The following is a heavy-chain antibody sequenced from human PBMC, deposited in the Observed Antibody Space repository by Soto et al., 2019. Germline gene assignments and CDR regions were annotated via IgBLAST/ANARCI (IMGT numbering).Heavy chain of an antibody. D-gene: IGHD1-26*01. CDR3: AKDIHSGRNLLGPDY. CDR2: ISNDGNDK. CDR1: GFTFSSYG. Sequence: QVQVVESGGGVVQSGRSLRLSCAASGFTFSSYGMHWVRQAPGKGLEWVAVISNDGNDKYYIDSVKGRFTISRDNSKNTLYLRMNTPSTEDTALYYCAKDIHSGRNLLGPDYWGQGTLVTVSS. J-gene: IGHJ4*02. V-gene: IGHV3-30*18.